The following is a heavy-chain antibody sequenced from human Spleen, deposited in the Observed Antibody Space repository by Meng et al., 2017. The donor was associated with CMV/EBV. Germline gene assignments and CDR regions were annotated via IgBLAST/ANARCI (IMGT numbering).Heavy chain of an antibody. CDR1: GFTFSSYE. J-gene: IGHJ6*02. CDR2: IGTAGDT. CDR3: ARGGSSPLYYYGMDV. V-gene: IGHV3-13*01. Sequence: GESLKISCAASGFTFSSYEMNWVRRATGKGLEWVSAIGTAGDTYYPGSVKGRFTISRENAKNSLYLQMNSLRAGDTAVYYCARGGSSPLYYYGMDVWGQGTTVTVSS. D-gene: IGHD6-6*01.